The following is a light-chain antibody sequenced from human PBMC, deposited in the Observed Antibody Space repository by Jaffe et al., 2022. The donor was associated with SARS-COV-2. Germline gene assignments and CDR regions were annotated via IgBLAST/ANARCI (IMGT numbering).Light chain of an antibody. V-gene: IGLV1-40*01. CDR1: SSNIGTGYD. J-gene: IGLJ3*02. CDR2: ANN. CDR3: QSSDSTLSGSRV. Sequence: QSVLTQPPSVSGAPGQRVTISCTGSSSNIGTGYDVHWYQQLPGTAPKLLIYANNNRPSGVPDRFSGSKSGTSASLAISGLQADDEADYYCQSSDSTLSGSRVFGGGTKLTVL.